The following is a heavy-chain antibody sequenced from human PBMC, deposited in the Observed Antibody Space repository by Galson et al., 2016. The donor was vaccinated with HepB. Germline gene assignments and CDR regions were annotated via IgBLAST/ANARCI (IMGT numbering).Heavy chain of an antibody. J-gene: IGHJ4*02. Sequence: PALVKPTQTLTLTCTFSGFSLTTSGVGVGWIRQPPGKALEWLALIYWDDTKRYTPFLKSRLTITTDTSKDQVVPTLTNMDPVDTATYYRAHLHYDFWSDFYTAGRFFFDYWGQGTLVTVSS. CDR2: IYWDDTK. D-gene: IGHD3-3*01. CDR1: GFSLTTSGVG. V-gene: IGHV2-5*02. CDR3: AHLHYDFWSDFYTAGRFFFDY.